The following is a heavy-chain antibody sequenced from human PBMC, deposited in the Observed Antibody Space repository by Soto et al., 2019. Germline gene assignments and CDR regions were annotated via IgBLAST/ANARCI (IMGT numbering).Heavy chain of an antibody. V-gene: IGHV1-18*01. CDR3: AMVDNYVTPTPQDV. CDR1: GYIFVNYG. Sequence: QVQLVQSGDEVRKPGSSVKVSCKASGYIFVNYGIAWVRQAPGQGLEWMGWISPYSGNTHYASKGKGRPNMPTAKSTSTAHMDLGSLTSDDTAVYYCAMVDNYVTPTPQDVWGQGTTVTVSS. D-gene: IGHD3-16*01. J-gene: IGHJ6*02. CDR2: ISPYSGNT.